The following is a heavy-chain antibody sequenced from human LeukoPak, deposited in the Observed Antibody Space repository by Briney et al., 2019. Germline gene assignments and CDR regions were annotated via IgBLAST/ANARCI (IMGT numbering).Heavy chain of an antibody. J-gene: IGHJ6*03. CDR1: GGSISSHY. D-gene: IGHD6-13*01. CDR3: ARLAAAGSLRYYYYIDV. V-gene: IGHV4-59*11. Sequence: SETLSLTCTVSGGSISSHYWSWIRQPPGKGLEWIGYIYYSGSTNYNPSLKSRVTISVDTSKNQFSLKLSSVTAADTAAYYCARLAAAGSLRYYYYIDVWGKGTTVTVSS. CDR2: IYYSGST.